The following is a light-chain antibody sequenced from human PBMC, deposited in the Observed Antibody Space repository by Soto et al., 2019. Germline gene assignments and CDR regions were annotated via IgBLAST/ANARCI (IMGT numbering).Light chain of an antibody. J-gene: IGLJ1*01. Sequence: QSALTQPPSASGSPGQSVTISCTGTSSDVGAYNYVSWYQQLPGKAPKLIIYEVSKRPSGVPDRFSGSKSGNTASLTVSGLQAEDEADYYSTSYAGTYSFFYVFGTGTKVPVL. CDR3: TSYAGTYSFFYV. CDR1: SSDVGAYNY. V-gene: IGLV2-8*01. CDR2: EVS.